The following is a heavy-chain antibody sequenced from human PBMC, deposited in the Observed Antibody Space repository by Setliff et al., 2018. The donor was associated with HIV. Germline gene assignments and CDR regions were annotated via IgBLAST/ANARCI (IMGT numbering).Heavy chain of an antibody. Sequence: HPGGSLRLSCAASGFTSSSYAMHWVRQAPGEGLQWVAYIRYDGSDEDDADSVKGRFSISRDNSKYTLSLQMNRLRPEDSAVYYCTPVYGNYYDSRGYEGVEPFDLWGQGIPVTVSS. V-gene: IGHV3-30*02. D-gene: IGHD3-22*01. CDR3: TPVYGNYYDSRGYEGVEPFDL. J-gene: IGHJ4*02. CDR2: IRYDGSDE. CDR1: GFTSSSYA.